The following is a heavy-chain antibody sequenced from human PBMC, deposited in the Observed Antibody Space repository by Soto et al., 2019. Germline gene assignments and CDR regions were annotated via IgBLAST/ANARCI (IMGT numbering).Heavy chain of an antibody. CDR1: GFTFSAYA. V-gene: IGHV3-30-3*01. D-gene: IGHD2-2*01. Sequence: QVQLVESGGGVVQPGRSLRLSCAASGFTFSAYAMHWVRQAPGKGLEWVALISYDEVIKYYGDSVKGRFTISRDNSKNTLFLQMNSLTTEDTAVYYCARVSDRYCSSKSCKYHYGMDVWGQGTTVTVSS. CDR2: ISYDEVIK. CDR3: ARVSDRYCSSKSCKYHYGMDV. J-gene: IGHJ6*02.